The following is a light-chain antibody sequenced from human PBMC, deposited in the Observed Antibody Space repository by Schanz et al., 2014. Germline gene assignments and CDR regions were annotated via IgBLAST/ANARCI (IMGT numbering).Light chain of an antibody. CDR1: QGVSSSY. CDR3: QQYSDSPRT. CDR2: GAS. J-gene: IGKJ1*01. V-gene: IGKV3-20*01. Sequence: EIVLTQSPGTLSLSPGERATLSCRASQGVSSSYLGWYQQKPGQAPRLLIHGASSRATGIPDRFSGSGAGTDFTLTISRLEPEDFAVYYCQQYSDSPRTFGQGTEVEIK.